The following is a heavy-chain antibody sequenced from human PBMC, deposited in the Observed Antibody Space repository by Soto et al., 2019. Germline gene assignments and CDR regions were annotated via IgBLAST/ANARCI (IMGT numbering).Heavy chain of an antibody. Sequence: SQTLSLTCAISGDSVSSNRAAWNWIRQSPSRGLEWLGRTYYRSKWYNDYAVSVKSRITINPDTSKNQFSLQLNSVTPEDTAVYYCARDQRFWQWLPMNWFDPWGQGTLVTVS. CDR3: ARDQRFWQWLPMNWFDP. J-gene: IGHJ5*02. V-gene: IGHV6-1*01. CDR2: TYYRSKWYN. CDR1: GDSVSSNRAA. D-gene: IGHD6-19*01.